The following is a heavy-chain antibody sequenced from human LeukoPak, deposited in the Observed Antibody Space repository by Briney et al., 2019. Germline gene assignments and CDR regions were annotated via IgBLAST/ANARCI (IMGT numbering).Heavy chain of an antibody. J-gene: IGHJ4*02. CDR1: GGSFSNYY. Sequence: NPSETLSLTCAVYGGSFSNYYWSWVRQPPGKGLEWVGFIYYSGTTDYNPSLKRRVTISVDTSKKQFSLKLTSVTAADTAVYYCARGVVLTGYPLDFWGRGTLVTVSS. V-gene: IGHV4-59*01. CDR2: IYYSGTT. CDR3: ARGVVLTGYPLDF. D-gene: IGHD3-9*01.